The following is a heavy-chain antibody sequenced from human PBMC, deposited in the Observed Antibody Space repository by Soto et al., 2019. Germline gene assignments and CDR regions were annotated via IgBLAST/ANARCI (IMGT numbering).Heavy chain of an antibody. Sequence: PSQTLSLPCAISGDSVSINTASWNLIRQCPSRGLEWLGRTYFRSKWYNDYAVSVKSRLIINPDTSNNQFSLQLNSVTPEDTAVYFCAKGDNLGPKTGYAFDPWGQGIMVTVSS. CDR3: AKGDNLGPKTGYAFDP. CDR1: GDSVSINTAS. V-gene: IGHV6-1*01. J-gene: IGHJ5*02. CDR2: TYFRSKWYN. D-gene: IGHD5-12*01.